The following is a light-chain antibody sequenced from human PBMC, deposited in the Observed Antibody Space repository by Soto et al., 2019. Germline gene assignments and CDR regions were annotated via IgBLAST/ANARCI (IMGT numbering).Light chain of an antibody. CDR2: GAS. CDR3: HQDNNWPPYT. J-gene: IGKJ2*01. V-gene: IGKV3-15*01. Sequence: EIVMTQSPATLSVSPGERATLSCRASQSVSSKFACDKQKPGQAPRLLIYGASTRATGIPARFSGSGSGTEFTPTISSLQSEDFAVYYCHQDNNWPPYTFGQGTKLEIK. CDR1: QSVSSK.